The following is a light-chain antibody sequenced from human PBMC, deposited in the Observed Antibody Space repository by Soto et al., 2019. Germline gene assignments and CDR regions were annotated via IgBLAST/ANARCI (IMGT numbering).Light chain of an antibody. CDR2: VAS. CDR3: QQFSSYPLT. V-gene: IGKV3-20*01. CDR1: QTVRTNY. Sequence: EFVLTQSPGTLSLSPGERATLSCRASQTVRTNYLAWYQQKPGQAPRLLIYVASSRATGIPDRFSGGGSGTDFTLTSSRLEPEDFAVYYCQQFSSYPLTVGGGTKVEI. J-gene: IGKJ4*01.